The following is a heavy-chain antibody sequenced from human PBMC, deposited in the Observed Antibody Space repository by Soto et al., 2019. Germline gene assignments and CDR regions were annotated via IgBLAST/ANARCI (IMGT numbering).Heavy chain of an antibody. CDR3: ARLAAAGTGMRY. J-gene: IGHJ4*02. Sequence: VQLVQSGAEVKRPGASVKVSCKTSGYTFSSYGINWVRQAPEEGLDWVGWISGYNGDTEYAQKFHGIVTLTTDTSTRTAYMELRRLSSDDTAIYYCARLAAAGTGMRYWGPGTQVTVSS. D-gene: IGHD6-13*01. CDR2: ISGYNGDT. V-gene: IGHV1-18*01. CDR1: GYTFSSYG.